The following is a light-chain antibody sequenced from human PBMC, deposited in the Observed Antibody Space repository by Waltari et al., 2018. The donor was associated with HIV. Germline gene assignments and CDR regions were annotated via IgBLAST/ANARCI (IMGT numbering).Light chain of an antibody. V-gene: IGKV3-11*01. CDR3: QQRSRWPPAYT. CDR2: DAS. Sequence: DIVLTQSPATLSLSPGERATLSCRASQSVSIYLAWYQQKPGQPPRLLIYDASNRATAIPARFSGSVSGTDFTLTISSLEPEDFAVYYCQQRSRWPPAYTFGQGTKLEIK. J-gene: IGKJ2*01. CDR1: QSVSIY.